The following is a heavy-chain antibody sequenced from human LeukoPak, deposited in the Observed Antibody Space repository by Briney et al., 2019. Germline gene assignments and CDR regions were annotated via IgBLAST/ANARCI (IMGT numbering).Heavy chain of an antibody. V-gene: IGHV4-59*08. Sequence: SETLSLTCTVSGGSISSYYWSWIRQPPGKGLEWIGYIYYSGSTNYNPSLKSRVTISVDTSKNQFSLKLSSVTAADTAVYYCARHKPEMATKTFDYWGQGTLVTVSS. J-gene: IGHJ4*02. CDR1: GGSISSYY. CDR2: IYYSGST. D-gene: IGHD5-24*01. CDR3: ARHKPEMATKTFDY.